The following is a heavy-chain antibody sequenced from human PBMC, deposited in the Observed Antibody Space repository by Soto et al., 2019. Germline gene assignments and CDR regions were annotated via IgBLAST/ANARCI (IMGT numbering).Heavy chain of an antibody. J-gene: IGHJ4*02. CDR3: AEAAGSGTSASKRYLGS. CDR2: LGTSGSTT. D-gene: IGHD2-21*01. CDR1: GFTFDSYA. Sequence: PGGSLRLSCAASGFTFDSYAMSWVRQPLGGGLEWVSALGTSGSTTYYADSVKGRFTISRDNSKNTVFLQMNNLRGEDTAVYYCAEAAGSGTSASKRYLGSWGQGTLVTVSS. V-gene: IGHV3-23*01.